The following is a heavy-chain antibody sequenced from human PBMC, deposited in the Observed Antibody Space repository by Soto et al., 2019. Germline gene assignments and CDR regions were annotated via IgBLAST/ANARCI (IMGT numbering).Heavy chain of an antibody. V-gene: IGHV3-7*04. CDR3: ARLVSAAANDY. Sequence: GGSLRLSCAASGFTFSSYWMSWVRQAPGKGLEWVANIKGDGNEIYYVDSVKGRFTISRGNAKNSLYLQMNSLRAEDTAVYYCARLVSAAANDYWGQGALVTVSS. CDR2: IKGDGNEI. J-gene: IGHJ4*02. CDR1: GFTFSSYW. D-gene: IGHD1-26*01.